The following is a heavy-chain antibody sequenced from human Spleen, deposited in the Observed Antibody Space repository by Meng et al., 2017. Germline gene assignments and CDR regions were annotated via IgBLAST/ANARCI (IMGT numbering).Heavy chain of an antibody. Sequence: ASVKVSCKASGYTFSAYYIHWVRQAPGQGLEWMGWINPNSGGTNFAQKFQGRVSMTRDTSINAAYMELSSVTAADTAVYYCARVSVVGATKHLDYWGQGTLVTVSS. CDR3: ARVSVVGATKHLDY. CDR1: GYTFSAYY. CDR2: INPNSGGT. D-gene: IGHD1-26*01. V-gene: IGHV1-2*02. J-gene: IGHJ4*02.